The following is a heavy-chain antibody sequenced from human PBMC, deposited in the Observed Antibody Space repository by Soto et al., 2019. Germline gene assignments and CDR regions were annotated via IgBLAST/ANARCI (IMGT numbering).Heavy chain of an antibody. V-gene: IGHV4-31*03. CDR1: GGSISTGDLS. CDR2: MYHSGCP. CDR3: ARTRGNVVGLNLEDTYIDP. Sequence: QVQLQASGPGLVTPSQTLSLNCTVSGGSISTGDLSWSWLRQHPGKGLEWIGDMYHSGCPYYNPSLKSRLHISVYPSKSHCSLRLSSVTAAATAAYYCARTRGNVVGLNLEDTYIDPRGQGTLVIISP. J-gene: IGHJ5*02. D-gene: IGHD2-21*01.